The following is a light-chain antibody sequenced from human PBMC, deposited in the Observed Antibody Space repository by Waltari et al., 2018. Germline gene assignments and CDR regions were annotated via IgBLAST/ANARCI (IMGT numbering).Light chain of an antibody. Sequence: DIQMTQSPYSLSASVGDRVTLTCRASQSISSYLNWYQQKPGKAPKLLIYAASSLQSGVPSRFSGSGSGTDFTLTISSLQPEDFAIYYCQQSYSTPWTFGQGTKVEIK. V-gene: IGKV1-39*01. J-gene: IGKJ1*01. CDR1: QSISSY. CDR2: AAS. CDR3: QQSYSTPWT.